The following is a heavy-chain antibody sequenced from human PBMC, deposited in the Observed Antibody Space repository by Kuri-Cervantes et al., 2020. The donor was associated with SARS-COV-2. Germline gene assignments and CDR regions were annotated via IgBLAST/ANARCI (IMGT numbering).Heavy chain of an antibody. CDR2: ISYDGNNK. D-gene: IGHD2-2*01. CDR1: GFTFSSYG. Sequence: GGSLRLSCAASGFTFSSYGMHWVRQAPGKGLEWVAVISYDGNNKYYADSVKGRFTISRDNSKNTLYLQMNSLRAEDTAVYYCAKALRIVVVPAALGFDYYYGMDVWGQGTTVTVSS. CDR3: AKALRIVVVPAALGFDYYYGMDV. V-gene: IGHV3-30*18. J-gene: IGHJ6*02.